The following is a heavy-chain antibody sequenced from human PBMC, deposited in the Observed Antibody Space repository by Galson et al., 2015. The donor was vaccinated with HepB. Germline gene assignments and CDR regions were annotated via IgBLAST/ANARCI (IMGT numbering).Heavy chain of an antibody. CDR1: GFTFKSHL. J-gene: IGHJ4*02. V-gene: IGHV3-23*01. CDR3: AKAVESAGYCFGTTCPFDY. D-gene: IGHD2-15*01. CDR2: ISDSGNTT. Sequence: SLRLSCAASGFTFKSHLMTWVRQAPGKGLEWVSSISDSGNTTYYADSVKGRFTIPRDNSKSTLYLQINSLRAEDTALYYCAKAVESAGYCFGTTCPFDYWGQGTLVTVSS.